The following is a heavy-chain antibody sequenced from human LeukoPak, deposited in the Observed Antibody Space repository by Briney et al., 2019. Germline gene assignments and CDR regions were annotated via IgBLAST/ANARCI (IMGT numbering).Heavy chain of an antibody. D-gene: IGHD6-13*01. V-gene: IGHV4-59*01. CDR1: GDSISSYY. J-gene: IGHJ4*02. CDR2: IYHSGST. CDR3: ARDSGSGSWYDY. Sequence: PSETLSLTCTVSGDSISSYYWSWIRQSPGKGLEWIGYIYHSGSTNYNPSLKGRVTISIDTSKNQFSLKLSSVTAADTAVYYGARDSGSGSWYDYWGQGTLVTVSS.